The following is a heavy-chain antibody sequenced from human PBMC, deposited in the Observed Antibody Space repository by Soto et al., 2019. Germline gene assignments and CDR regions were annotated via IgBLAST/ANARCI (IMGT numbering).Heavy chain of an antibody. J-gene: IGHJ4*02. CDR3: ARDLRITMIGYYFDY. Sequence: EVQLVESGGGVVRPGGSLRLSCAASGFTFDDYGMSWVRQAPGKGLEWVSGINWNGGSTGYAYSVKGRFTISRDNAKNSLYLQMNSLRAEDTALYYCARDLRITMIGYYFDYWGQGTLVTVSS. D-gene: IGHD3-22*01. V-gene: IGHV3-20*04. CDR2: INWNGGST. CDR1: GFTFDDYG.